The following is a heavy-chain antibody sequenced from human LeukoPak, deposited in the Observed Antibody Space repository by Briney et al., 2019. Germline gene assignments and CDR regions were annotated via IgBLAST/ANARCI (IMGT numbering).Heavy chain of an antibody. CDR3: AGRHGSTAGFDY. Sequence: SQTLSLTCTVSGGSISSGDSYWSWLRQHPEKGLEWIGYIYHSGITHYSPSLKSRLPILVDTSKNQFSLKLNSVTAADTAVYYCAGRHGSTAGFDYWGQGTLVTVSS. V-gene: IGHV4-31*03. D-gene: IGHD6-13*01. CDR1: GGSISSGDSY. J-gene: IGHJ4*02. CDR2: IYHSGIT.